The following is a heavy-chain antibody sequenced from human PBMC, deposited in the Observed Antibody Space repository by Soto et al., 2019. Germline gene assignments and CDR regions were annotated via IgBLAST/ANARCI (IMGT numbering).Heavy chain of an antibody. CDR2: INWNSGSI. D-gene: IGHD3-22*01. J-gene: IGHJ4*02. CDR3: AKGYNYDRSGNPDY. V-gene: IGHV3-9*01. Sequence: EVQLVESGGGLVQPGRSLRLSCAASGFTFDDYAMHWVRQAPRKGLEWVSGINWNSGSIGYADSVKGRFTISRDNAKNSLYLQMNSLRTEDTALYYCAKGYNYDRSGNPDYWGQGTLVTVSS. CDR1: GFTFDDYA.